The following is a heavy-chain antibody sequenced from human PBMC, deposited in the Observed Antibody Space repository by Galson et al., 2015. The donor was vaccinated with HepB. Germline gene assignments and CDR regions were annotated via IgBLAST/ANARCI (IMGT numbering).Heavy chain of an antibody. CDR2: IDWDDDK. V-gene: IGHV2-70*11. CDR3: ARGTTVATHSLDH. CDR1: GFSLSSRSMC. D-gene: IGHD4-17*01. Sequence: ALVKPTQTLTLTCNFSGFSLSSRSMCVSWIRQPPGKALEWLARIDWDDDKYYSTSLRTRLTISKDTSKNQVILTMTNMDPVDTATYYCARGTTVATHSLDHWGQGTLVTVSS. J-gene: IGHJ4*02.